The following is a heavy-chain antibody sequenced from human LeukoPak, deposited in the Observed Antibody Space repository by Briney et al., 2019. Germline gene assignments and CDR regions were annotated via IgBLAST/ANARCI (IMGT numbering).Heavy chain of an antibody. D-gene: IGHD1-26*01. CDR2: ISGSGDNT. CDR3: AKMKGHPLPKYYMDV. V-gene: IGHV3-23*01. J-gene: IGHJ6*01. Sequence: GGSLRLSCAASGFTFSSYEMNWVRPGPGKGLEWVSDISGSGDNTLYADSVKGRFTISRDNSKNTLYLEMNSLRAEDTAIYYCAKMKGHPLPKYYMDVWGQGTTVTVSS. CDR1: GFTFSSYE.